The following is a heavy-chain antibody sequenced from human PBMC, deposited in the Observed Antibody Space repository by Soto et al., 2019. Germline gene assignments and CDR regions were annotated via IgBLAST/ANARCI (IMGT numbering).Heavy chain of an antibody. CDR1: GGTSTRYA. CDR2: IVPMFGTS. D-gene: IGHD3-3*01. CDR3: NRGSEYGFLSGYL. Sequence: QERLVQSGAEVRKPGSSVKVSCKVTGGTSTRYAINWVRQAPGQGLEWMGGIVPMFGTSKYAQKFQGRVTITADTSTKIAYMEFRNLRSEGTGVYLFNRGSEYGFLSGYLWGQGNPVSRSS. J-gene: IGHJ6*01. V-gene: IGHV1-69*06.